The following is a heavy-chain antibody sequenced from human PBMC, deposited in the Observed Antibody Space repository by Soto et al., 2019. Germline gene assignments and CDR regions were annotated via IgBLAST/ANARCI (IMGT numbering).Heavy chain of an antibody. Sequence: PEETLSLTCTVSGGSISSYYWIWIRQPPGKGLEWIGYIYYSGSTNYNPSLKSRVTISVDTSKNQFSLKLSSVTAADTAVYYCARAGYSSSWYPTYYYYYMDVWGKGTTVTVSS. D-gene: IGHD6-13*01. CDR2: IYYSGST. CDR1: GGSISSYY. J-gene: IGHJ6*03. CDR3: ARAGYSSSWYPTYYYYYMDV. V-gene: IGHV4-59*01.